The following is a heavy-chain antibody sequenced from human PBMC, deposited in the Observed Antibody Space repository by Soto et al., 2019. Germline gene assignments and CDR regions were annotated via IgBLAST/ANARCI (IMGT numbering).Heavy chain of an antibody. Sequence: VKVSCTAAGSVFICSGIQWVRQAHGQRLEWIGWIVVASGQTNYAQNFRGRVAITRDTSTATAYIELTGLTSEDTSVYFCSADRPDIGVGWWVWGPGTTVTVSS. CDR3: SADRPDIGVGWWV. V-gene: IGHV1-58*02. CDR1: GSVFICSG. CDR2: IVVASGQT. D-gene: IGHD2-15*01. J-gene: IGHJ6*02.